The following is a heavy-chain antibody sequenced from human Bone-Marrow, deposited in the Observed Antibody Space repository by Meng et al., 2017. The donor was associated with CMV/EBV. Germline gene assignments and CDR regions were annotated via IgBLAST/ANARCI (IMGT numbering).Heavy chain of an antibody. CDR1: GGSVSGGSYY. Sequence: SETLSLTCSVSGGSVSGGSYYWSWIRQPPGKELEWIGYVFHTGSATYNPSLKSRVTISVDTSKNELSLRLTSVTAADTAVYYCARVWAAYYYFDPWGQGTMVTVSS. D-gene: IGHD6-25*01. CDR3: ARVWAAYYYFDP. V-gene: IGHV4-61*01. J-gene: IGHJ4*02. CDR2: VFHTGSA.